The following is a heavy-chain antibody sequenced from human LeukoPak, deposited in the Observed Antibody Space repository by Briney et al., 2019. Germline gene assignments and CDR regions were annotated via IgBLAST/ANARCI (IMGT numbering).Heavy chain of an antibody. J-gene: IGHJ4*02. V-gene: IGHV1-69*13. D-gene: IGHD3-22*01. Sequence: ASVNVSCKASGYTFTSYAMNWVRQAPGQGLEWMGGIIPIFATANYAQKFQGRVTITADESTSTAYMELSSLRSEDTAVYYCARGPITTRSHFDYWGQGTLVTVSS. CDR2: IIPIFATA. CDR3: ARGPITTRSHFDY. CDR1: GYTFTSYA.